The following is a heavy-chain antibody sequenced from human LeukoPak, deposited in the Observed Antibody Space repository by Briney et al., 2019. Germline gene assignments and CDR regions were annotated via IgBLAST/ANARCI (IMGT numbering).Heavy chain of an antibody. V-gene: IGHV3-7*01. Sequence: GGSLRLSCAASGFTFTSYWMNWVRQAPGKGLEWVAGINQDGSGKYYVDSVKGRFTISRDNAKNSLSLQMNSLRADDTAVYYCARRNLFDYWGQGTLVTVSS. CDR1: GFTFTSYW. CDR2: INQDGSGK. J-gene: IGHJ4*02. CDR3: ARRNLFDY.